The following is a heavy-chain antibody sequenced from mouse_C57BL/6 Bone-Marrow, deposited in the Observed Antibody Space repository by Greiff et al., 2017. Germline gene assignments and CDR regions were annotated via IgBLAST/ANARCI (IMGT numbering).Heavy chain of an antibody. CDR1: GFNIKDYY. V-gene: IGHV14-2*01. D-gene: IGHD1-1*01. CDR3: TTEFYYGSSFYAMDY. J-gene: IGHJ4*01. Sequence: EVQLQQSGAELVKPGASVKLSCTASGFNIKDYYMHWVKQRTEQGLEWIGRIDPEDGETKYAPKFQGKATITADTSSNTAYLQLSSLTSEDTAVYYCTTEFYYGSSFYAMDYWGQGTSVTVSS. CDR2: IDPEDGET.